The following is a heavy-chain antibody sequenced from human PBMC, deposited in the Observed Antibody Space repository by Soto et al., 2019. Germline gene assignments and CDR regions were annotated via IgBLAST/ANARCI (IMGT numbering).Heavy chain of an antibody. Sequence: SETLSLTCTVSGGSVSSGSYYWSWIRQPPGKGLEWIGYIYYSGSTNYNPSLKSRVTISADTSKNQFSLKLSSVTAADTAVYYCARGASRSYYYDSSGPAHDYWGQGTLVTVSS. D-gene: IGHD3-22*01. CDR2: IYYSGST. CDR3: ARGASRSYYYDSSGPAHDY. J-gene: IGHJ4*02. CDR1: GGSVSSGSYY. V-gene: IGHV4-61*01.